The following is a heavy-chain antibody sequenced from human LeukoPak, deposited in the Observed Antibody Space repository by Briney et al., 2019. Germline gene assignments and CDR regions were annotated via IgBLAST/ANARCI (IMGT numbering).Heavy chain of an antibody. Sequence: GGSLRLSCAASGFTFSSYSMNWVRQAPGKGLEWVSYISSSSSTTYYADSVKGRFTISRDNAKNSLYLQMNSLRAEDTAVYYCARENKGMGFDYWGQGTLVTVSS. CDR2: ISSSSSTT. CDR3: ARENKGMGFDY. V-gene: IGHV3-48*01. D-gene: IGHD1-26*01. CDR1: GFTFSSYS. J-gene: IGHJ4*02.